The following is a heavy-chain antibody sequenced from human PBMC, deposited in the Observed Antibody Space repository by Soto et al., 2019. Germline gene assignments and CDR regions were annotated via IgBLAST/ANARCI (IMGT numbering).Heavy chain of an antibody. CDR3: ARTAPLAARPLDY. Sequence: QVQLVQSGAEVKKPGASVKVSCKASGYTFTSYAMHWVRQAPGQRLEWMGWINAGNGNTKYSQKFQGRVTITRDTAASTAYMELSSLRSEDTAVYYCARTAPLAARPLDYWGQGTLVTVSS. CDR2: INAGNGNT. V-gene: IGHV1-3*01. J-gene: IGHJ4*02. D-gene: IGHD6-6*01. CDR1: GYTFTSYA.